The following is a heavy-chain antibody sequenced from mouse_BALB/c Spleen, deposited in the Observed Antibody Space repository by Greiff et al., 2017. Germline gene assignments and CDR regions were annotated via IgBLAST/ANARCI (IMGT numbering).Heavy chain of an antibody. V-gene: IGHV1S137*01. D-gene: IGHD2-2*01. Sequence: VQLKESGAELVRPGVSVKISCKGSGYTFTDYAMHWVKQSHAKSLEWIGVISTYYGDASYNQKFKGKATMSVDKSSSTAYMELARLTSEDSAIYYCARYYGYDAWFAYWGQGTLVTVSA. J-gene: IGHJ3*01. CDR2: ISTYYGDA. CDR3: ARYYGYDAWFAY. CDR1: GYTFTDYA.